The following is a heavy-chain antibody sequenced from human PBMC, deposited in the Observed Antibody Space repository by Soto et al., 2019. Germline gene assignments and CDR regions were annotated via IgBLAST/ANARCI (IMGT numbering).Heavy chain of an antibody. Sequence: QVQLVESGGGVVQPGTSLRLSCAASRLTFSAHDMHWVRQAPGKGLEWVALIWSDGSRGFYADSVKGRVTISRDNIKNTLYLQRNSLGAEATAVYYCAGEPKGGAYDMDVWGQGTTVTVSS. J-gene: IGHJ6*02. CDR3: AGEPKGGAYDMDV. V-gene: IGHV3-33*01. D-gene: IGHD3-16*01. CDR1: RLTFSAHD. CDR2: IWSDGSRG.